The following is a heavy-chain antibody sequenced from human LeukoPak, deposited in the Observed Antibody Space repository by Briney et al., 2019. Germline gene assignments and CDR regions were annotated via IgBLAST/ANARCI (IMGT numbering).Heavy chain of an antibody. CDR2: ISGSGGST. V-gene: IGHV3-23*01. J-gene: IGHJ4*02. Sequence: GGSLRLSCAASGFTFSSYDKRWVRQAPGKGLEWVTGISGSGGSTYYADSVKARFTISRDNSKTTLYLQMNSLRAEDTAVYYCAKLGDSSGHLAWLDYWGQGTLVTVSS. CDR1: GFTFSSYD. CDR3: AKLGDSSGHLAWLDY. D-gene: IGHD3-22*01.